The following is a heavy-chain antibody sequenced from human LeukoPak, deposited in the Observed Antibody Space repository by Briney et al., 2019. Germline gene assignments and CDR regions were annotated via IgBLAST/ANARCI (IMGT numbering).Heavy chain of an antibody. V-gene: IGHV3-21*01. Sequence: GGSLRLSCAASGFTFSSYSMNWVRRAPGKGLEWVSSISSSSSYIYYADSVKGRFTISRDNAKNSLYLQMNSLRAEDTAVYYCARADSSGYYYYYYYGMDVWGQGTTVTVSS. CDR1: GFTFSSYS. CDR2: ISSSSSYI. CDR3: ARADSSGYYYYYYYGMDV. J-gene: IGHJ6*02. D-gene: IGHD3-22*01.